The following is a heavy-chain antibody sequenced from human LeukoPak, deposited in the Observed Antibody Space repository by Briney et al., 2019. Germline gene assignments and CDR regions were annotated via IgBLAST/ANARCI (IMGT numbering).Heavy chain of an antibody. Sequence: GGSLGLSCAASGFTFSNFVMSWVRQAPGKGLEWVSGISGIGGSTYYADSVKGRFTISRDNSKNTLYLQMNSLRAEDTAVYYCAKDRIAYCGGDCYRFDYWGQGTLVTVSS. J-gene: IGHJ4*02. V-gene: IGHV3-23*01. CDR2: ISGIGGST. CDR3: AKDRIAYCGGDCYRFDY. D-gene: IGHD2-21*02. CDR1: GFTFSNFV.